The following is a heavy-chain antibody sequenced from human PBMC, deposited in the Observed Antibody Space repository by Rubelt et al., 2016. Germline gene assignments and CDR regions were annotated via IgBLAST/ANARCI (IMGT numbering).Heavy chain of an antibody. V-gene: IGHV3-48*04. Sequence: PGGSLRLSCIASGFTFNSYRMNWVRQAPGKGLEWVSTIYDGGSPMYYADSVKGRFTISRDNAKNSLYLQMDSLRAEDTAVYYCAKGGAYSGSYSDDYWGQGTLVTVSS. CDR2: IYDGGSPM. J-gene: IGHJ4*02. D-gene: IGHD1-26*01. CDR1: GFTFNSYR. CDR3: AKGGAYSGSYSDDY.